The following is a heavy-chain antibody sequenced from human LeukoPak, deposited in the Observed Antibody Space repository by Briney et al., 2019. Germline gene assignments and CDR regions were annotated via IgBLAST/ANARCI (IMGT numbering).Heavy chain of an antibody. CDR2: IYPGDSDT. D-gene: IGHD3-10*01. Sequence: GESLKISCKGSGYSFTSYWIGWVRQMPGKGLEWMGIIYPGDSDTRYSPSFQGQVTISADKSISTAYLQWSSPKASDTAMYYCARLLLWFGQTLRAFDIWGQGTMVTVSS. J-gene: IGHJ3*02. CDR3: ARLLLWFGQTLRAFDI. CDR1: GYSFTSYW. V-gene: IGHV5-51*01.